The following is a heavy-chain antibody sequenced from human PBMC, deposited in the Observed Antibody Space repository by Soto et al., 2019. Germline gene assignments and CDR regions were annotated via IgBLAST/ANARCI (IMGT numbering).Heavy chain of an antibody. V-gene: IGHV4-31*03. CDR3: ARGRVAAARRSYYYYGMDV. CDR2: IYYSGST. D-gene: IGHD6-13*01. Sequence: SETLSLTCTVSGGSISSGGYYWSWIRQHPGKGLEWIGYIYYSGSTNYNPSLRSRVTISVDTSKNQFSLKLSSVTAADTAVYYCARGRVAAARRSYYYYGMDVWGQGTTVTVSS. J-gene: IGHJ6*02. CDR1: GGSISSGGYY.